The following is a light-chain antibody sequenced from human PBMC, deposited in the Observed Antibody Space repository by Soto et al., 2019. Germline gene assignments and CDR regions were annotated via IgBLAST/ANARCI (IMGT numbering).Light chain of an antibody. V-gene: IGKV3-20*01. CDR3: QQYGTSPET. CDR2: GAS. J-gene: IGKJ2*01. Sequence: EIVLTQSPGTLSLSPGERVTLSCRASQSVRSNYLAWLQQKPGQAPRLLIYGASNRATGIPDRFSGSGSGTDFTLSISRLEPEDFAVYYCQQYGTSPETFGQGTKLEIK. CDR1: QSVRSNY.